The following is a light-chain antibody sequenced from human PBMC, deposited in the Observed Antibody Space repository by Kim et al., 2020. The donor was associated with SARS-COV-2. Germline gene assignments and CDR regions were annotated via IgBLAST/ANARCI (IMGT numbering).Light chain of an antibody. CDR3: QQYNNWPGT. V-gene: IGKV3D-15*03. CDR1: QSVSSN. CDR2: GAS. Sequence: EIVMTQSPATLSVSPGERATLSCRASQSVSSNLAWYQQKPGQAPRLLMYGASIRATGIPARFSGSGSGTELTLTISILQSEDFAVYYCQQYNNWPGTFGQGTKLEI. J-gene: IGKJ2*01.